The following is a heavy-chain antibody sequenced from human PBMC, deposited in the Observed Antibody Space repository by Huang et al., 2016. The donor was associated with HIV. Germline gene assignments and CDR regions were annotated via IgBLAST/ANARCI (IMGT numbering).Heavy chain of an antibody. CDR2: IIPSFGTT. CDR3: ARESNIVVVPHTIKFFDY. V-gene: IGHV1-69*01. J-gene: IGHJ4*02. CDR1: GGSFSNHV. D-gene: IGHD2-2*01. Sequence: QVQLVQSGAEVKKPGSSVKVSCKASGGSFSNHVFSWVRQGPGQGLEWMGGIIPSFGTTNYAQKCQGRVTITADESTGTACLELSSLRSEDTAVYFCARESNIVVVPHTIKFFDYWGQGTLVTVSS.